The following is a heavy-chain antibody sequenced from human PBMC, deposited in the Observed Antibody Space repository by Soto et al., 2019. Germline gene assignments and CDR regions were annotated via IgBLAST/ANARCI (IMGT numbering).Heavy chain of an antibody. J-gene: IGHJ4*02. Sequence: PSETLSLTCAVSGGSISSSNWWSWVRQPPGKGLEWIGEIYHSGSTNYNPSLKSRDTISVDTSKNEFSLRLRSVTAADTAVYFCARHLKAVAAAMAYWGQGLPVTVSS. CDR2: IYHSGST. D-gene: IGHD6-19*01. V-gene: IGHV4-4*02. CDR1: GGSISSSNW. CDR3: ARHLKAVAAAMAY.